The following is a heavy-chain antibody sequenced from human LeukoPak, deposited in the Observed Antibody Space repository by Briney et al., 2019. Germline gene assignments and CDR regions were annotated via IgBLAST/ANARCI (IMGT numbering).Heavy chain of an antibody. CDR1: GYSFTSYW. CDR2: IYPGDSKT. J-gene: IGHJ4*02. D-gene: IGHD3-10*01. CDR3: ARGRSFGESYLRAFDY. V-gene: IGHV5-51*01. Sequence: GESLQISCKGSGYSFTSYWIAWVRQMPGEGLEWIGIIYPGDSKTIYSPSFQGQVTFSADKSINTAYLQWSSLKASDTAMYYCARGRSFGESYLRAFDYWGQGTLVTVSS.